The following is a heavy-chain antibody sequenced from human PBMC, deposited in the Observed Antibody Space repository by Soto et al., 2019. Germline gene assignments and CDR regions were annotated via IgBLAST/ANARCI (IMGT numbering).Heavy chain of an antibody. D-gene: IGHD2-21*01. Sequence: ALSITCTVSGGSISTGGYYWSWIRQHPGKGLEWIGYIYYSGSTYYNPSLKSRVTISVDTSKNQFSLKLSSVTAADTAVYYCARDLLVGYYYHCSMDVWGQATTVTVFS. V-gene: IGHV4-31*03. CDR3: ARDLLVGYYYHCSMDV. CDR2: IYYSGST. CDR1: GGSISTGGYY. J-gene: IGHJ6*02.